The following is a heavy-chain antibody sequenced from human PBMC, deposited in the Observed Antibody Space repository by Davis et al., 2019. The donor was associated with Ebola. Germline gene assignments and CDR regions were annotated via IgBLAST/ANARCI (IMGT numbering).Heavy chain of an antibody. CDR2: IYPGDSDT. D-gene: IGHD1-7*01. V-gene: IGHV5-51*01. CDR3: ARRSDWNFAFDY. Sequence: GESLKISCKGSGYGFTNHWIAWVRQMPGKGLEWMGIIYPGDSDTRYSPSFQGQVSISVDTSITTAYLQWSSLKASDTAVYYCARRSDWNFAFDYWGQGTLVTVAS. J-gene: IGHJ4*02. CDR1: GYGFTNHW.